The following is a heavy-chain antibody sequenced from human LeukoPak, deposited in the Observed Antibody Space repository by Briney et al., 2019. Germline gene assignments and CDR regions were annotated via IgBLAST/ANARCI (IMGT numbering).Heavy chain of an antibody. V-gene: IGHV3-23*01. J-gene: IGHJ4*02. D-gene: IGHD3-9*01. CDR2: ISGSGGST. CDR1: GFTFSSYA. Sequence: GGSLRLSCAASGFTFSSYAMSWVRQAPGKGLEWVSAISGSGGSTYYADSVKGRFTISRDNSKNTLYLQMNSLRAEDTAVYYCAKYTDILTGYYKGAQVDYWGQGTLVTVSS. CDR3: AKYTDILTGYYKGAQVDY.